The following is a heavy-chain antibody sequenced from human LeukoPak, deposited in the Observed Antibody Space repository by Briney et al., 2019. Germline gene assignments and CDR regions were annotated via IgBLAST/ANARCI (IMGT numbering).Heavy chain of an antibody. CDR3: ARDHRYAFDN. CDR1: GFNFIDYS. D-gene: IGHD5-12*01. CDR2: IGISSGNT. V-gene: IGHV3-48*01. J-gene: IGHJ4*01. Sequence: GGSLRLSCAAPGFNFIDYSMNWVRQAPGKGLEWISYIGISSGNTKYADSVKGRFTISRDKARNSLYLQMNSLRVEDTAVYYCARDHRYAFDNWGHGTLVTVSS.